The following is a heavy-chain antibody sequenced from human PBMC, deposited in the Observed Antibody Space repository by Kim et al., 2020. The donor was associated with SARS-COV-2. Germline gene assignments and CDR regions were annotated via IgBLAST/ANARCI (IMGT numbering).Heavy chain of an antibody. J-gene: IGHJ4*02. Sequence: GGSLRLSCAASGFTFSSYAMSWVRQAPGKGLEWVSAISGSGGSTYYADSVKGRFTISRDNSKNTLYLQMNSLRAEDTAVYYCAKGLKQRGIVVVITISYFDYWGQGTLVTVSS. CDR1: GFTFSSYA. CDR2: ISGSGGST. D-gene: IGHD3-22*01. CDR3: AKGLKQRGIVVVITISYFDY. V-gene: IGHV3-23*01.